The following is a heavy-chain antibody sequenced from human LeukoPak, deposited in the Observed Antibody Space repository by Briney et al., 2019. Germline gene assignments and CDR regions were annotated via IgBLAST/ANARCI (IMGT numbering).Heavy chain of an antibody. CDR1: GFTFSSYS. CDR2: ISSSSSYI. Sequence: PGGSLRLSCAASGFTFSSYSMNWVRQAPGKGLEWVSSISSSSSYIYYADSVKGRFTISRDNAKNSLYLQMNSLRAEDTAVYYCARDDRKQQLAPGVGYWGQGTLVTVSS. CDR3: ARDDRKQQLAPGVGY. V-gene: IGHV3-21*01. D-gene: IGHD6-13*01. J-gene: IGHJ4*02.